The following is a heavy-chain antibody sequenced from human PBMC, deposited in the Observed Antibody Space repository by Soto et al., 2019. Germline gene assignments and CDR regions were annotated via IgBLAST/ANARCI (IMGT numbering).Heavy chain of an antibody. Sequence: GASVKVSCKASGYTFTSYAMHWVRQAPGQRLEWTGWINAGNGNTKYSQKFQGRVTITRDTSASTAYMELSSLRSEDTAVYYCARDLNCSGGSCYAPIYYYYYYGMDVWGQGTTVTVSS. V-gene: IGHV1-3*01. CDR3: ARDLNCSGGSCYAPIYYYYYYGMDV. CDR2: INAGNGNT. J-gene: IGHJ6*02. CDR1: GYTFTSYA. D-gene: IGHD2-15*01.